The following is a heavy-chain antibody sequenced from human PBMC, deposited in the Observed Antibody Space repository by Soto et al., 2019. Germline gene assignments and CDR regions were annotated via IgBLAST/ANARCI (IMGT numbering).Heavy chain of an antibody. D-gene: IGHD6-13*01. CDR3: ARSFGVAAAGPFDY. CDR2: FFYTGST. CDR1: EGSVISLHDR. J-gene: IGHJ4*02. Sequence: LRCSVVEGSVISLHDRRNWIRQPPRKELEWIGYFFYTGSTNYNPSLESRLTISVDTSKNQFSLKLSSVTAADTAVYYCARSFGVAAAGPFDYWGQGTLVTVSS. V-gene: IGHV4-61*01.